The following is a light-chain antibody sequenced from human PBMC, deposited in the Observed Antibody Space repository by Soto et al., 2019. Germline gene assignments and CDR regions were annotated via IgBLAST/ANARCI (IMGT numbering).Light chain of an antibody. CDR2: EGS. J-gene: IGLJ1*01. CDR1: TYGFETYNQ. CDR3: SSYVGDSAYA. V-gene: IGLV2-23*01. Sequence: QSALTQPVSMSGSPGQSITISCSGTTYGFETYNQVSWYQQHPGKAPKILIYEGSKRPSGVSNRLSGSKSGNTASLTISGLQAEDEADYFCSSYVGDSAYAFGTGTKVTVL.